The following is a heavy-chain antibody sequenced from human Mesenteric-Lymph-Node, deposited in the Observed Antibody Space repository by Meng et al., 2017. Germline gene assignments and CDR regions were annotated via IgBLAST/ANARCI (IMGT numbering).Heavy chain of an antibody. J-gene: IGHJ4*02. CDR3: AYLYSGSPTYDY. CDR1: GYTFTSYD. V-gene: IGHV1-8*01. CDR2: MNPNSGNT. Sequence: ASVKVSCKASGYTFTSYDINWVRQATGQGLEWMGWMNPNSGNTGYAQKLQGRVTITADESTSTAYMELSSLRSEDTAVYYCAYLYSGSPTYDYWGQGTLVTVSS. D-gene: IGHD1-26*01.